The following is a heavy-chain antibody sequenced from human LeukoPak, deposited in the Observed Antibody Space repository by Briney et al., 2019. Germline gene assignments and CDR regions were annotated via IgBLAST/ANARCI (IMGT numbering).Heavy chain of an antibody. CDR2: ISGSGGST. J-gene: IGHJ5*02. CDR3: AKVLGSGWYPRDLWFDP. Sequence: PGGSLRLSCAASGFTFSSYAMSWVRQAPGKGLEWVSAISGSGGSTYYADSVKGRFTISRDNSKNTLYLQMNSLRAEDTAVYYCAKVLGSGWYPRDLWFDPWGQGTLVTVSS. V-gene: IGHV3-23*01. D-gene: IGHD6-19*01. CDR1: GFTFSSYA.